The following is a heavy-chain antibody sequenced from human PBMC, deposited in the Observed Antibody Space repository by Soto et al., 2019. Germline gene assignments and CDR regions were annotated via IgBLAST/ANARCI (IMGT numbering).Heavy chain of an antibody. CDR2: MYYSGST. CDR3: ARGRGDTAMAWYY. D-gene: IGHD5-18*01. Sequence: SETLSLTCTVSGGSINSSSHYWGWIRQPPGKGLEWIGSMYYSGSTHYNPSLKSRVTISVDTSKNQFSLKLNSVTAADTAVYYCARGRGDTAMAWYYWGQGTLVTVSS. CDR1: GGSINSSSHY. V-gene: IGHV4-39*07. J-gene: IGHJ4*02.